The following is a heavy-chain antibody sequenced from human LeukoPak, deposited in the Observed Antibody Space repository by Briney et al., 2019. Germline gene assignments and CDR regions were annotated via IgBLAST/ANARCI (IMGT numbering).Heavy chain of an antibody. CDR1: GGSISSSSYY. J-gene: IGHJ4*02. D-gene: IGHD3-16*02. Sequence: PSETLSLTCTVSGGSISSSSYYWSWIRQPPGKGLEWIGYIYYSGSTNYNPSLKSRVTISVDTSKNQFSLKLSSVTAADTAVYYCARGGRGDYVWGSYRPYYFDYWGQGTLVTVAS. V-gene: IGHV4-61*01. CDR3: ARGGRGDYVWGSYRPYYFDY. CDR2: IYYSGST.